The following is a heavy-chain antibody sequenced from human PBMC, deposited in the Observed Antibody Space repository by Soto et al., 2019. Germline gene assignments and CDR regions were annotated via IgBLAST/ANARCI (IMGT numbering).Heavy chain of an antibody. CDR2: IYYSGST. V-gene: IGHV4-31*02. D-gene: IGHD5-12*01. CDR1: GGSISSGGYY. CDR3: ARDQGAEMATIPYYYGMDV. Sequence: PSETLSLTXTVSGGSISSGGYYWSWIRQHPGKGLEWIGYIYYSGSTYYNPSLKSRVTISVDTSKNQFSLKLSSVTAADTAVYYCARDQGAEMATIPYYYGMDVWGQGTTVTVSS. J-gene: IGHJ6*02.